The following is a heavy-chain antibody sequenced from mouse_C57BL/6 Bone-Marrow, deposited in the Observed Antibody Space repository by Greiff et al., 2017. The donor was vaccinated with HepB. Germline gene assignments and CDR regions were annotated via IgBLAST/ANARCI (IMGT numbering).Heavy chain of an antibody. V-gene: IGHV1-55*01. J-gene: IGHJ4*01. Sequence: QLKLQQPGAELVKPGASVKMSCKASGYTFTSYWITWVKQRPGQGLEWIGDIYPGSGSTNYNEKFKSKATLTVDTSSSTAYMQLSSLTSEDSAVYYCARRAGTRGYAMDYWGQGTSVTVSS. CDR2: IYPGSGST. CDR1: GYTFTSYW. D-gene: IGHD4-1*01. CDR3: ARRAGTRGYAMDY.